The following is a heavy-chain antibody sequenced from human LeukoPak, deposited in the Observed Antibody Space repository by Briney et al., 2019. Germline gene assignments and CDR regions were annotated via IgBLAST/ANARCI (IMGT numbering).Heavy chain of an antibody. CDR3: ARGVSEYYYDSSGYYQYYFDY. CDR2: IYYSGST. V-gene: IGHV4-31*03. D-gene: IGHD3-22*01. CDR1: GGSISSGGSY. J-gene: IGHJ4*02. Sequence: SETLSLTCTVSGGSISSGGSYWSWIRQHPGKGLEWIGYIYYSGSTYYNPSLKSRVTISVDTSKNQFSLKLSPVTAADTAVYYCARGVSEYYYDSSGYYQYYFDYWGQGTLVTVSS.